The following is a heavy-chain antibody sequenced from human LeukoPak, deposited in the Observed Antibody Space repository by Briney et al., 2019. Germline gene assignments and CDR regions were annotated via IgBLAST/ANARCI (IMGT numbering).Heavy chain of an antibody. CDR2: ISGSGGST. D-gene: IGHD5-18*01. CDR3: ARGGTWIQLWSHFDY. Sequence: GGSLRLSCAASGFTFSSYAMSWVRQAPEKGLEWVSAISGSGGSTYYADSVKGRFTISRDNSKNTLYLQMNSLRAEDTAVYYCARGGTWIQLWSHFDYWGQGTLVTVSS. CDR1: GFTFSSYA. V-gene: IGHV3-23*01. J-gene: IGHJ4*02.